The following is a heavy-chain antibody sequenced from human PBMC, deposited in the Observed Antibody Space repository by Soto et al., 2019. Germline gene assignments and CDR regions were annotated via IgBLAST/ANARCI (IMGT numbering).Heavy chain of an antibody. J-gene: IGHJ6*03. Sequence: ASVKVSCKASGYTFTSYDINWVRQATGQGLEWKGWMNPNSGNTGYAQKFQGRVTMTRNTSISTAYMELSSLRSEDTAVYYCARGALSFGGVIVNHYYYYMDVWGKGTTVTVSS. CDR2: MNPNSGNT. V-gene: IGHV1-8*01. CDR3: ARGALSFGGVIVNHYYYYMDV. D-gene: IGHD3-16*02. CDR1: GYTFTSYD.